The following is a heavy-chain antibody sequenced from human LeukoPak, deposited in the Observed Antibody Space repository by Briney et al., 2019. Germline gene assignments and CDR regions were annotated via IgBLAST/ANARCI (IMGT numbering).Heavy chain of an antibody. J-gene: IGHJ4*02. Sequence: SETLSLTCTVSGVSISSGGYYWSWIRQHPGKGLEWIGYIYYSGSTYYNPSLKSRVTISVDTSKNQFSLKLSSVTAADTAVYYCARAIDQLLDFDYWGQGTLVTVSS. CDR1: GVSISSGGYY. V-gene: IGHV4-31*03. CDR2: IYYSGST. CDR3: ARAIDQLLDFDY. D-gene: IGHD2-2*01.